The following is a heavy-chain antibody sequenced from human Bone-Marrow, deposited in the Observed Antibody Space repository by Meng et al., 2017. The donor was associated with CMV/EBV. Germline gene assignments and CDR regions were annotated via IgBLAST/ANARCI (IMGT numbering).Heavy chain of an antibody. D-gene: IGHD5-12*01. CDR1: GFTFSSYA. J-gene: IGHJ4*02. V-gene: IGHV3-21*01. Sequence: GESLKISCAASGFTFSSYAMNWVRQAPGKGLEWVSSITSGSRYIYYADSVKGRFTISRDNARNSLHPQMNSLRAEDTAVYYCARGRGIVGTIVQYYFDYWGQGKLVTVSS. CDR2: ITSGSRYI. CDR3: ARGRGIVGTIVQYYFDY.